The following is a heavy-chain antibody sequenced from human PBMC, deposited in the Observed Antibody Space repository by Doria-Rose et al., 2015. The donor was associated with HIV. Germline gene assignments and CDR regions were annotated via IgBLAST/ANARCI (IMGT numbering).Heavy chain of an antibody. Sequence: QVQLVQSGAEVKKPGASVRVYCKASGYTFTRYAMHWVRQAHGQRPEWMGWINVDSGNTEYSQKFQGRLTITRDTSASTAYMELSSLTSDDTAVYYCAKDRVRVVQAATTLDFWGQGTLVTVSS. CDR3: AKDRVRVVQAATTLDF. V-gene: IGHV1-3*01. J-gene: IGHJ4*02. CDR2: INVDSGNT. D-gene: IGHD2-2*01. CDR1: GYTFTRYA.